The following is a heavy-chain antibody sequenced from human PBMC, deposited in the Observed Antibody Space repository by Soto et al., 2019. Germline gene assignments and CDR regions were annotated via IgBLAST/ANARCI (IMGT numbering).Heavy chain of an antibody. Sequence: EVQLLESGGGWVQPGGSLRLSRAASGFTFNNFVRSWVRQVPGKGLEWVSAITGSGGSAYYADSVKGRFTISRDNSKSTVFLEMTSLGAADTAIYYCAVHLGQNYYRLDVWGQGTTVTVSS. CDR1: GFTFNNFV. CDR3: AVHLGQNYYRLDV. V-gene: IGHV3-23*01. D-gene: IGHD1-26*01. J-gene: IGHJ6*02. CDR2: ITGSGGSA.